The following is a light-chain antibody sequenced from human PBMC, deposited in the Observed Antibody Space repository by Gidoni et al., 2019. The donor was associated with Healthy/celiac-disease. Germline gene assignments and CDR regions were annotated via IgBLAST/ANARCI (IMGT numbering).Light chain of an antibody. Sequence: EIQMTQSPSSLSASVGDRVTITCRASQSISSYLNWYQQKPGKAPKLLIYAASSLQSGVPSRFSGSGSGTDFTLTISSLQPEDFATYYCQQSYSTPLTFXGXTKVEIK. J-gene: IGKJ4*01. V-gene: IGKV1-39*01. CDR1: QSISSY. CDR3: QQSYSTPLT. CDR2: AAS.